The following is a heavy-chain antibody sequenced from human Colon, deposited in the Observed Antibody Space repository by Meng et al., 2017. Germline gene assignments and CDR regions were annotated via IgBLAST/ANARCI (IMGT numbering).Heavy chain of an antibody. J-gene: IGHJ4*02. V-gene: IGHV2-5*02. D-gene: IGHD7-27*01. CDR2: IYWDDDK. Sequence: QITLTESGPTLVKPTQPLTLTCSISGFALSGVTVAWIRQPPGKALECLAVIYWDDDKRYRPSLESRLTITKDTSKNQVVLTMTNVDPVDTATYYCARARELWGRPLPSPFDYWGPETLVTVSS. CDR1: GFALSGVT. CDR3: ARARELWGRPLPSPFDY.